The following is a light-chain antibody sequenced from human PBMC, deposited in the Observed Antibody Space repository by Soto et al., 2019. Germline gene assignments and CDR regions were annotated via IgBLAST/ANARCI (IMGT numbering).Light chain of an antibody. CDR3: SSFTGPTTLDV. CDR1: SSDVGAYKY. V-gene: IGLV2-14*03. Sequence: QSALTQPASVSGSPGHAVTISCTGTSSDVGAYKYVSWYQKHPGKAPKLMIYGVSNRPSGVSNRFSGSKSGNTAFLTISVLQPEDEADYYCSSFTGPTTLDVFGTGTKVTVL. CDR2: GVS. J-gene: IGLJ1*01.